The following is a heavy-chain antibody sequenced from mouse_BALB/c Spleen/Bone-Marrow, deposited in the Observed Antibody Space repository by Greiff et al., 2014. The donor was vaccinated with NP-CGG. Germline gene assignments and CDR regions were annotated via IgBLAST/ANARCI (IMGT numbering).Heavy chain of an antibody. J-gene: IGHJ2*01. CDR1: GYVFSTYW. CDR2: IYPGDGDT. Sequence: QVQLQQSGAELVRPGSSVKISCKSSGYVFSTYWINWVKQRPGQGLEWIGQIYPGDGDTDFNGKFKDKATLTADESSNTAYMQLSSLTSEDSAVYLCARGGISVDYWGQGTTLTVS. V-gene: IGHV1-80*01. CDR3: ARGGISVDY.